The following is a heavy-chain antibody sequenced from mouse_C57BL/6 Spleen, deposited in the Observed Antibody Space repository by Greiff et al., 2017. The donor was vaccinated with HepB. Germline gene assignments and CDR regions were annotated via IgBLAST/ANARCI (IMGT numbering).Heavy chain of an antibody. CDR2: INPNNGGT. CDR1: GYTFTDYY. D-gene: IGHD2-4*01. Sequence: EVQLQQSGPELVKPGASVKISCKASGYTFTDYYMNWVKQSHGKSLEWIGDINPNNGGTSYNQKFKCKATLTVDKSSSTAYMELRSLTSEDSAVYYCAIMITLDYWGQGTTLTVSS. CDR3: AIMITLDY. J-gene: IGHJ2*01. V-gene: IGHV1-26*01.